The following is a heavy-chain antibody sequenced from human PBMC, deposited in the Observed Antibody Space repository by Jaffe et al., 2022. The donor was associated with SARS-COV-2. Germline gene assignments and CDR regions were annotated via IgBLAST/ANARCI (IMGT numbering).Heavy chain of an antibody. CDR1: GFTFGDYA. CDR2: IRSKAYGGTT. V-gene: IGHV3-49*05. Sequence: EVQLVESGGGLVKPGRSLRLSCTASGFTFGDYAMSWFRQAPGKGLEWVGFIRSKAYGGTTEYAASVKGRFTISRDDSKSIAYLQMNSLKTEDTAVYYCTRGYYDFWSGYLPYYFDYWGQGTLVTVSS. CDR3: TRGYYDFWSGYLPYYFDY. D-gene: IGHD3-3*01. J-gene: IGHJ4*02.